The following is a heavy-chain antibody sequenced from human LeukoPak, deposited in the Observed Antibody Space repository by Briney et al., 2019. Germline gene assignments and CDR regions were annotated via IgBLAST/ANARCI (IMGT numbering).Heavy chain of an antibody. J-gene: IGHJ5*02. CDR3: ARGTAVLLWFGAQSGLDT. Sequence: GRSLRLSCAASGFTFSSYAMHWVRQAPGKGLEWVAVISYDGSNKYYADSVKGRFTISRDNSKNTLYLQMNSLRAEDTAVYYCARGTAVLLWFGAQSGLDTWGQGTLVTVSS. CDR1: GFTFSSYA. D-gene: IGHD3-10*01. CDR2: ISYDGSNK. V-gene: IGHV3-30*04.